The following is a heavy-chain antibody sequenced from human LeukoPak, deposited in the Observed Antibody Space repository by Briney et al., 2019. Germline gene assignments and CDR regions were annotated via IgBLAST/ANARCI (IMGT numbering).Heavy chain of an antibody. D-gene: IGHD3-9*01. CDR2: ISSSSSYI. J-gene: IGHJ5*02. Sequence: TGGSLRLSCAASEFTFSSYAMSWVRQAPGKGLEWVSSISSSSSYIYYADSVKGRFTISRDNAKNSLYLQMNSLRAEDTAVYYCARDWGTYRLRYFDWEDWFDPWGQGTLVTVSS. CDR1: EFTFSSYA. CDR3: ARDWGTYRLRYFDWEDWFDP. V-gene: IGHV3-21*01.